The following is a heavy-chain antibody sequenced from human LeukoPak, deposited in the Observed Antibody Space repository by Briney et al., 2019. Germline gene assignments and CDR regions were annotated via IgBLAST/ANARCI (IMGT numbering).Heavy chain of an antibody. CDR1: GGSISSYY. V-gene: IGHV4-59*01. J-gene: IGHJ4*02. Sequence: SETLSLTCTVYGGSISSYYWSWIRQPPGKGLEWIGYIYYSGSTNYNPSLKSRVTISVDTSKNQFSLKLSSVTAADTAVYYCARGYYDSSGYRFDYWGQGTLVTVSS. CDR2: IYYSGST. CDR3: ARGYYDSSGYRFDY. D-gene: IGHD3-22*01.